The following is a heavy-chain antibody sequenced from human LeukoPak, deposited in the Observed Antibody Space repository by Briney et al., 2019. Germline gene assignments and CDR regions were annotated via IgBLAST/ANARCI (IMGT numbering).Heavy chain of an antibody. CDR3: ARLCYSSSWTFDY. D-gene: IGHD6-13*01. CDR1: GGSISSSSYY. J-gene: IGHJ4*02. V-gene: IGHV4-39*01. CDR2: IYYSGST. Sequence: PSETLSLTCTVSGGSISSSSYYWGWIRQPPGKGLEWIGSIYYSGSTYYNPSLKSRVTMSVDTSKNQFSLKLSSVTAADTAVYYCARLCYSSSWTFDYWGQGTLVTVSS.